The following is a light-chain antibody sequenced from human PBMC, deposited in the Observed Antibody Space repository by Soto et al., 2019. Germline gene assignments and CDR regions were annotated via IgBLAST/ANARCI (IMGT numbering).Light chain of an antibody. V-gene: IGKV3-15*01. Sequence: IVMTQSPATLSVSPGEGATLSCRASQSVSSNFAWYQQKPGQAPRLLIYGASTRATGIPVRFSGSGSGTEFTLTISSLQSEDFAIYYCQQYNNWPWTFGQGTKVDIK. CDR1: QSVSSN. CDR2: GAS. CDR3: QQYNNWPWT. J-gene: IGKJ1*01.